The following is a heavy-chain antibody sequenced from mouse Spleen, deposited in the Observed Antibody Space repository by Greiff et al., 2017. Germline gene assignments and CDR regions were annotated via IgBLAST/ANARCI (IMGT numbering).Heavy chain of an antibody. Sequence: DVKLQESGPGLVKPSQSLSLTCSVTGYSITSGYYWNWIRQFPGNKLEWMGYISYDGSNNYNPSLKNRISITRDTSKNQFFLKLNSVTTEDTATYYCAREGDYYGSSYRWYFDVWGTGTTVTVSS. D-gene: IGHD1-1*01. J-gene: IGHJ1*03. CDR1: GYSITSGYY. CDR3: AREGDYYGSSYRWYFDV. V-gene: IGHV3-6*01. CDR2: ISYDGSN.